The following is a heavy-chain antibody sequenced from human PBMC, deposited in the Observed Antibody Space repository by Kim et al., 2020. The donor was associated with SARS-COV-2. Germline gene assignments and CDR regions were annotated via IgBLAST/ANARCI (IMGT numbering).Heavy chain of an antibody. CDR3: ARPPQWGSSYDAFDI. V-gene: IGHV5-51*01. J-gene: IGHJ3*02. CDR2: IYPGDSDT. Sequence: GESLKISCKGSGYSFTSYWIGWVRQMPGKGLEWMGIIYPGDSDTRYSPSFQGQVTISADKSISTAYLQWSSLKASDTAMYYCARPPQWGSSYDAFDIWGQGTMVTVSS. D-gene: IGHD6-13*01. CDR1: GYSFTSYW.